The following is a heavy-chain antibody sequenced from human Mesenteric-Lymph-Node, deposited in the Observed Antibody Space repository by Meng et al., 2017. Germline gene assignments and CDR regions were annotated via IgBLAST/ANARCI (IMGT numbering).Heavy chain of an antibody. Sequence: ASVKVSCKASGYTFTSYYMHWVRQAPGQGLEWMGIINPSGGSTSYAQKFQGRVTMTRDTSTSTVYMELSSLRSEDTAVYYCASNQGHYYDSSGYAFDIWGQGTMVTVSS. CDR1: GYTFTSYY. D-gene: IGHD3-22*01. CDR2: INPSGGST. J-gene: IGHJ3*02. V-gene: IGHV1-46*01. CDR3: ASNQGHYYDSSGYAFDI.